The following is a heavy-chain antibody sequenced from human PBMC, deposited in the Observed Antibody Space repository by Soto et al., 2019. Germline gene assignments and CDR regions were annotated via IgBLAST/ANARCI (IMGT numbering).Heavy chain of an antibody. Sequence: KPSETLSLTCTVSVGSISSYYWSWIRQPPGKGLEWIGYIYYSGSTNYNPSLKSRVTISVDTSKNQFSLKLSSVTAADTAVYYCARVVVAGGGYYGMDVWGQGTTVTVSS. CDR2: IYYSGST. J-gene: IGHJ6*02. D-gene: IGHD6-19*01. CDR3: ARVVVAGGGYYGMDV. CDR1: VGSISSYY. V-gene: IGHV4-59*01.